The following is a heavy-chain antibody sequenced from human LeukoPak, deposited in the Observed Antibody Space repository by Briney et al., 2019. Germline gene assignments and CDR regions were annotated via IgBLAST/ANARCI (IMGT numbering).Heavy chain of an antibody. J-gene: IGHJ4*02. V-gene: IGHV3-23*01. CDR2: ISGSGGST. CDR3: AKDPVFWFGELPDY. CDR1: GFTFSSYA. D-gene: IGHD3-10*01. Sequence: GGSLRLSCAASGFTFSSYAMSWVCQAPGKGLEWVSAISGSGGSTYYADSVKGRFTISRDNSKNTLYLQMNSLRVEDTAVYYCAKDPVFWFGELPDYWGQGTLVTVSS.